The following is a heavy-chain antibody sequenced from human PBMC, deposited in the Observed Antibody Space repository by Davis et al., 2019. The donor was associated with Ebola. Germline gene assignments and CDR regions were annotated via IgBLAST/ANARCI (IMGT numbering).Heavy chain of an antibody. Sequence: GESLKISCSASGFIFSTYVMSWVRQAPGKGLEWVAFIRSKAYGGTTEYAASVQGRFTISRDDSKSIAYLQMNSLKTEDTAVYYCTRSVDTAMAYYYYGMDVWGKGTTVTVSS. CDR2: IRSKAYGGTT. CDR1: GFIFSTYV. CDR3: TRSVDTAMAYYYYGMDV. V-gene: IGHV3-49*04. J-gene: IGHJ6*04. D-gene: IGHD5-18*01.